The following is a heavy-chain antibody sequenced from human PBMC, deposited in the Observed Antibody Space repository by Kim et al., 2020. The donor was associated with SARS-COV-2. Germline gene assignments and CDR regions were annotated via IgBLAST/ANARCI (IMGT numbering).Heavy chain of an antibody. CDR3: ARGRYGSGSYFNVGDY. J-gene: IGHJ4*02. D-gene: IGHD3-10*01. V-gene: IGHV3-23*01. Sequence: DAVKGRFTMSRDNSQNTLFVQMTSLRAEDTAIYYCARGRYGSGSYFNVGDYWGPGTLVTVSS.